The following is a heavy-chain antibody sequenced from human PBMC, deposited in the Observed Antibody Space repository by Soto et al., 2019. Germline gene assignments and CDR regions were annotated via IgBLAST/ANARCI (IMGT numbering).Heavy chain of an antibody. D-gene: IGHD4-17*01. CDR1: GGSISSNNC. V-gene: IGHV4-4*02. CDR2: IYHSGST. J-gene: IGHJ4*02. CDR3: ARSTVTEDY. Sequence: QVQLQESGPGLVKPSGTLSLTCAVSGGSISSNNCWSWVRQPPGKGLEGIGGIYHSGSTNYSPSLQSRVTITVDKSKNQFALKLSSVTAADTAVYYCARSTVTEDYWGQGTLVTVSS.